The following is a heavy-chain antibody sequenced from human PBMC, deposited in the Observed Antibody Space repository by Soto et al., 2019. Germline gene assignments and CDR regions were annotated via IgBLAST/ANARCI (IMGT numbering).Heavy chain of an antibody. Sequence: PGGSLRLSCAASGFTFSSYGMHWVRQAPGKGLEWVAVIWYDGSNKYYADSVKGRFTISRDNSKNTLYLQMNSLRAEDTAVYYSARENVPFGELLKDPYYFDYWGQGTLVTVSS. J-gene: IGHJ4*02. CDR2: IWYDGSNK. V-gene: IGHV3-33*01. CDR3: ARENVPFGELLKDPYYFDY. CDR1: GFTFSSYG. D-gene: IGHD3-10*01.